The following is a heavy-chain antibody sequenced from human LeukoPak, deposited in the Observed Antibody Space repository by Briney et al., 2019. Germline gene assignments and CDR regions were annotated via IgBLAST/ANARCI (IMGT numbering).Heavy chain of an antibody. J-gene: IGHJ4*02. Sequence: PSETLSLTCTVSGGSISSSSYYWGWIRQPPGKGLEWIGSIYYSGSTYYNPSLKSRVTISVDTSKNQFSLKLSSVTAADTAVYYCAREGVVTAILDYWGQGTLVTVSS. CDR3: AREGVVTAILDY. V-gene: IGHV4-39*07. CDR1: GGSISSSSYY. CDR2: IYYSGST. D-gene: IGHD2-21*02.